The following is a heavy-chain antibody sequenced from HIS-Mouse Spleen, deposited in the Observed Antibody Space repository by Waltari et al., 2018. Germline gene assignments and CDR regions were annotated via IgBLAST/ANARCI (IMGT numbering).Heavy chain of an antibody. D-gene: IGHD6-13*01. CDR3: AREIPYSSSWYDWYFDL. Sequence: QLQLQESGPGLVKPSETLSLTCTVSGGSISSSSYYWGWIRQPPGKGLVWIGSIYYSGCTYYNPSLKSRVTISVDTSKNQFSLKLSSVTAADTAVYYCAREIPYSSSWYDWYFDLWGRGTLVTVSS. CDR1: GGSISSSSYY. J-gene: IGHJ2*01. CDR2: IYYSGCT. V-gene: IGHV4-39*07.